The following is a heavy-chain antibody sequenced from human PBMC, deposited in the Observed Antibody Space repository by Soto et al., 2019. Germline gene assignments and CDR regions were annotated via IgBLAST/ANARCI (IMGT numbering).Heavy chain of an antibody. CDR3: AKEGAIAVAAATREDY. CDR2: ISGSGGST. D-gene: IGHD6-19*01. Sequence: GGSLRLSCAASGFTFSSYAMSWVRQAPGKGLEWVSAISGSGGSTYYADSVKGRFTISRDNSKNTLYLQMNSLRAEDTAVYYCAKEGAIAVAAATREDYWGQGTLVTVSS. V-gene: IGHV3-23*01. CDR1: GFTFSSYA. J-gene: IGHJ4*02.